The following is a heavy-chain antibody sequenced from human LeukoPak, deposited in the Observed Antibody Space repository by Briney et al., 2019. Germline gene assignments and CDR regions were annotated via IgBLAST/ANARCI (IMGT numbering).Heavy chain of an antibody. CDR3: AELGITMIGGV. CDR2: ISSSGSTI. Sequence: GGTLRLSCAASGFTFSSYEMNWVRQAPGKGLEWVSYISSSGSTIYYADSVRGRITIARDNAKNSLYMQMNILRAEDTAVYYCAELGITMIGGVWGKRNTVTISS. J-gene: IGHJ6*04. V-gene: IGHV3-48*03. CDR1: GFTFSSYE. D-gene: IGHD3-10*02.